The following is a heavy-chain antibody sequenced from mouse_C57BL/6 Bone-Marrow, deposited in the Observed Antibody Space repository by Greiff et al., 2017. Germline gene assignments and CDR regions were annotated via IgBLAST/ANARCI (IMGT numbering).Heavy chain of an antibody. CDR3: ASKGYYLFAY. CDR2: IHPNSGST. Sequence: QVQLQQPGAELVKPGASVKLSCKASGYTFTSYWMHWVKQRPGQGLEWIGMIHPNSGSTNYNAKFKCKATLTVDKSSSTAYMQLSSLTSEDSAVYYCASKGYYLFAYWGQGTLVTVSA. J-gene: IGHJ3*01. D-gene: IGHD2-12*01. CDR1: GYTFTSYW. V-gene: IGHV1-64*01.